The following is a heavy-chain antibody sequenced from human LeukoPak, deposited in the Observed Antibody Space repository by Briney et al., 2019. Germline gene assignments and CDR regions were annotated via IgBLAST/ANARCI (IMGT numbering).Heavy chain of an antibody. J-gene: IGHJ4*02. Sequence: GGSLRLSCAASGFTFSSYAMSWVRQAPGKGLEWVSAISGSGGSTYYADSVKGRFTISRDNSKNTLYLQMNSRRAEDTSVYYCAKFYTPNYYDSSGYHWGFDYWGQGTLVTVSS. CDR1: GFTFSSYA. CDR2: ISGSGGST. V-gene: IGHV3-23*01. D-gene: IGHD3-22*01. CDR3: AKFYTPNYYDSSGYHWGFDY.